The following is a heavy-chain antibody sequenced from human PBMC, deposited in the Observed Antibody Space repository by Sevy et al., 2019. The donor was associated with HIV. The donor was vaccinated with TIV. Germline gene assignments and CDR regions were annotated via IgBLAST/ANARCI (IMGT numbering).Heavy chain of an antibody. J-gene: IGHJ4*02. D-gene: IGHD3-16*01. Sequence: RGSLRLSCAASGLTFTTNAMSWVRQAPGKGLEWVAGITSGGATYYADSVKGRFTVSRDNSKNTLYLQLNSLRADDTAVFYCAGGDTPMITDLDYWGQGTLVTVSS. CDR2: ITSGGAT. V-gene: IGHV3-23*01. CDR3: AGGDTPMITDLDY. CDR1: GLTFTTNA.